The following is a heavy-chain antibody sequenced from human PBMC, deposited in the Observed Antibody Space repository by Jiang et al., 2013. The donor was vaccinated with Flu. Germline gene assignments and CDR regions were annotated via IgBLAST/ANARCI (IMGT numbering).Heavy chain of an antibody. J-gene: IGHJ4*02. CDR1: GDTFRRYT. V-gene: IGHV1-69*06. D-gene: IGHD2-21*02. CDR2: IIPIHGTA. CDR3: ARVFPCGGDCYFFDX. Sequence: SGAEVKKPGSSVKVSCKASGDTFRRYTIIWVRQAPGQGLEWMGGIIPIHGTANFAQRFQGRVTITADKPKSTVYMDLTSLTSEDTAVYYCARVFPCGGDCYFFDXWGQGTLVTVSS.